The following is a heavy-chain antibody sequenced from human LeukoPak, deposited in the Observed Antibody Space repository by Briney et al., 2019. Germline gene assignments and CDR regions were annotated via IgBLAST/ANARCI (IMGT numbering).Heavy chain of an antibody. Sequence: SETLSLTCTLSGGSVSSGDYYWSWIRQPPGKGLEWIGYTSYSGSTNYNPSLKSRVTISVDTSKNQFSLKLSSVTAADTAVYYCARAYYDSSGLNFDYWGQGTLVTVSS. V-gene: IGHV4-61*08. J-gene: IGHJ4*02. CDR1: GGSVSSGDYY. D-gene: IGHD3-22*01. CDR2: TSYSGST. CDR3: ARAYYDSSGLNFDY.